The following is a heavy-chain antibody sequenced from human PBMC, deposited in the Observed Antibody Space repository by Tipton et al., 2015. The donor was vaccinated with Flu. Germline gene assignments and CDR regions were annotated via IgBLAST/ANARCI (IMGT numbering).Heavy chain of an antibody. J-gene: IGHJ2*01. V-gene: IGHV4-31*03. Sequence: TLSLTCTVSGGSISSDGYYWNWIRQHPGKGLEWIGYIYYSGSTYYNPSLKSRVTISVDTSRNQFSLKLSSMTAADTAVYYCAKEGPSWYFDLWGRGTLVTVSS. CDR3: AKEGPSWYFDL. CDR1: GGSISSDGYY. CDR2: IYYSGST.